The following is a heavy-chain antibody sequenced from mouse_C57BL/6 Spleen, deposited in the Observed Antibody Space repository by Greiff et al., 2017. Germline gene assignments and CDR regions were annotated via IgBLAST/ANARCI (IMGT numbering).Heavy chain of an antibody. CDR1: GFNIKDDY. CDR2: IDPENGDT. D-gene: IGHD2-2*01. CDR3: TVVTRYYYAMDY. V-gene: IGHV14-4*01. J-gene: IGHJ4*01. Sequence: VQLQQSRAELVRPGASVKLSCTASGFNIKDDYMHWVKQRPEQGLEWIGWIDPENGDTEYASKFQGKATITADTSSNTAYLQLSSLTSEDTAVYYCTVVTRYYYAMDYWGQGTSVTVSS.